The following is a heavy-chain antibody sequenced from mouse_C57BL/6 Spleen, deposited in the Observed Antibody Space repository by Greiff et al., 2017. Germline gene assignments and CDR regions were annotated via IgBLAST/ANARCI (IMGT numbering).Heavy chain of an antibody. J-gene: IGHJ3*01. V-gene: IGHV1-4*01. Sequence: VQLQQSGAELARPGASVKLSCKASGYTFTSYTMPWVKQRPGQGLEWIGYINPSSGYTKYTEKFKDKATLTADKSSSTVYMQLSSLTSADSAVYYCASYYGNPWFAYWGQGTLVTVSA. CDR3: ASYYGNPWFAY. CDR1: GYTFTSYT. D-gene: IGHD2-1*01. CDR2: INPSSGYT.